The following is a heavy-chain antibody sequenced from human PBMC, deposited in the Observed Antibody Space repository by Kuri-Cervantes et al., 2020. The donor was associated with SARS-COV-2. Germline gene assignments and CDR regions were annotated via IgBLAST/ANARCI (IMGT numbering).Heavy chain of an antibody. Sequence: GSLRLSCAVYGGSFSGYYWSWIRQPPGKGLEWIGEINHSGSTNYNPSLKSRVTMSVDTSKNQFSLKLSSVTAADTAVYSCVASLAWGRIDHWGQGTLVTVSS. CDR1: GGSFSGYY. D-gene: IGHD7-27*01. CDR2: INHSGST. V-gene: IGHV4-34*01. J-gene: IGHJ4*02. CDR3: VASLAWGRIDH.